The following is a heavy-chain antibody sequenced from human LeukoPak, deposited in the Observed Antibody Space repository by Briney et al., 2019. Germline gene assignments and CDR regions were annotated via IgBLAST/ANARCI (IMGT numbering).Heavy chain of an antibody. V-gene: IGHV1-2*02. D-gene: IGHD3-3*01. Sequence: GASVKVSCKASGYTFTGYYMHWVRQAPGQGHEWMGLINPNSGGTNYAQKFQGRVTMTRDTSISTAYMELSRLRSDDTAVYYCARGGLVLRFLEWSRHDYWGQGTLVAVSS. J-gene: IGHJ4*02. CDR3: ARGGLVLRFLEWSRHDY. CDR2: INPNSGGT. CDR1: GYTFTGYY.